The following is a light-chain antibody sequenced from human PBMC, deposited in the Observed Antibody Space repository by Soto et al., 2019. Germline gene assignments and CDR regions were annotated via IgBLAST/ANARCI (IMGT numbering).Light chain of an antibody. Sequence: DIQMTQSPSSLSASVGDRVAITCQASQAVTNSLNWYQQIPGKAPKLLIYDASNLETGVPSRFSGRGSGTDFTFTISGLQPDDFATYYCQQYGDLPLTFGGGTKVEIK. CDR3: QQYGDLPLT. V-gene: IGKV1-33*01. CDR2: DAS. J-gene: IGKJ4*01. CDR1: QAVTNS.